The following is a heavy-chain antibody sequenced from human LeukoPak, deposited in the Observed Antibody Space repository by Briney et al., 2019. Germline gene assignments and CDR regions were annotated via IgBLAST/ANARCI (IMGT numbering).Heavy chain of an antibody. Sequence: GRSLRLSCAASGFTFRSYHMHWVRRAPGKGLQWVAFISSDGSNKYYADSVKDRFTISRDNSKNTLYLQMNSLRDEDTAVYYCDPHDSSSPFWGQGTLVTVSS. J-gene: IGHJ4*02. D-gene: IGHD6-6*01. CDR3: DPHDSSSPF. CDR2: ISSDGSNK. CDR1: GFTFRSYH. V-gene: IGHV3-30-3*01.